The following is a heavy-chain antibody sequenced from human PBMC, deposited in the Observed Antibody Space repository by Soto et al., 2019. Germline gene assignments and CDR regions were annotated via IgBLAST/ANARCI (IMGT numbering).Heavy chain of an antibody. D-gene: IGHD3-9*01. Sequence: GGSLRLSCAASGLTFRSYWMHWVRQAPGKGLEWVSAISGSGGSTYYADSVKGRFTISRDNSKNTLYLQMNSLRAEDTAVYYCAKDYQLYFDWLTVWYYFDYWGQGTLVTVSS. CDR2: ISGSGGST. V-gene: IGHV3-23*01. CDR1: GLTFRSYW. CDR3: AKDYQLYFDWLTVWYYFDY. J-gene: IGHJ4*02.